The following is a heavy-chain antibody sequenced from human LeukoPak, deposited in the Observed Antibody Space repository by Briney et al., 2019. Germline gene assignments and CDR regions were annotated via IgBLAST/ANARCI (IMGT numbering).Heavy chain of an antibody. CDR3: ARINGLKPSTAARFRGWLDY. V-gene: IGHV4-34*01. D-gene: IGHD6-6*01. J-gene: IGHJ4*02. Sequence: NPSETLSLTCAVYGGSFSGYYWSWIRQPPGKGLEWIGEINHSGSTNYNPSLKSRVTISVDTSKNQFSLKLSSVTAADTAVYYCARINGLKPSTAARFRGWLDYWGQGTLVTVSS. CDR2: INHSGST. CDR1: GGSFSGYY.